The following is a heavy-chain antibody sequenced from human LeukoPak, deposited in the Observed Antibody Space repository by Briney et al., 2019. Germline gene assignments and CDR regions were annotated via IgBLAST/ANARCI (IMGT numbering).Heavy chain of an antibody. CDR3: ARGENSGLFDY. Sequence: SVKVSCKASGGTFSSYAISWVRQAPGQVLEWMGGIIPIFGTANYAQKFQGRVTITADESTSTAYMELSSLRSEDTALYYCARGENSGLFDYWGQGTLVTVSS. J-gene: IGHJ4*02. V-gene: IGHV1-69*01. CDR2: IIPIFGTA. CDR1: GGTFSSYA. D-gene: IGHD3-10*01.